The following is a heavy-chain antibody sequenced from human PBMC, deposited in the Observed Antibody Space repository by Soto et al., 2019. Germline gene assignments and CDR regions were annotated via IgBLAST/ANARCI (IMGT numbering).Heavy chain of an antibody. Sequence: QVQLVQSGAEVKKPGASVKVSCKASGYTFTSYAMHWVRQAPGQRLEWMGWINAGNGNTKYSQKFQGRVTITRDTSASTAYKELSSLRSEDTAVYYCARDIMAAAPDYWGQGTLVTVSS. CDR1: GYTFTSYA. CDR2: INAGNGNT. V-gene: IGHV1-3*01. D-gene: IGHD6-13*01. CDR3: ARDIMAAAPDY. J-gene: IGHJ4*02.